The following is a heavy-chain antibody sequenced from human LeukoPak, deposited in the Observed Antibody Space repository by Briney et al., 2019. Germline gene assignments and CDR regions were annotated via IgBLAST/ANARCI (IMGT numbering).Heavy chain of an antibody. V-gene: IGHV1-69*13. CDR3: ARAGADYYDRRFQH. D-gene: IGHD3-22*01. CDR1: GGTFSSYA. CDR2: IIPIFGTA. J-gene: IGHJ1*01. Sequence: ASVKVSCKASGGTFSSYAISWVRQAPGQGLEWMGGIIPIFGTANYAQKFQGRVTITADESTSTAYMELSRLRSDDTAVYYCARAGADYYDRRFQHWGQGTLVTVSS.